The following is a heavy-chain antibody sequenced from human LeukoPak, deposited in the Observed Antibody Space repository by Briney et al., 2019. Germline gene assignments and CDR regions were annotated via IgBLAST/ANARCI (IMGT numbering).Heavy chain of an antibody. CDR3: AKGDAFDI. Sequence: GGSLRLSCVASGFTFSNAWMNWVRQAPGKGLEWVAYIKQDASDKYYVDSMKGRFTISRDNAKNSLYLQMNSLRAEDTALYYCAKGDAFDIWGQGTMVTVSS. CDR1: GFTFSNAW. CDR2: IKQDASDK. V-gene: IGHV3-7*03. J-gene: IGHJ3*02.